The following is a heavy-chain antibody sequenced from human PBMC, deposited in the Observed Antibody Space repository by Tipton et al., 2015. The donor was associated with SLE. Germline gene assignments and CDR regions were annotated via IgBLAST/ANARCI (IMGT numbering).Heavy chain of an antibody. D-gene: IGHD3-22*01. V-gene: IGHV3-33*01. J-gene: IGHJ4*02. CDR1: GFSFSNYG. CDR2: IRFDGSSI. CDR3: ARDRFYSDSSGYYEN. Sequence: SLRLSCAASGFSFSNYGMYWVRQAPGKGLEWVGFIRFDGSSIDCADSVKGRFTISRDNAKNTVYLQMNSLRAEDTAVYFCARDRFYSDSSGYYENWGQGTLVTVSS.